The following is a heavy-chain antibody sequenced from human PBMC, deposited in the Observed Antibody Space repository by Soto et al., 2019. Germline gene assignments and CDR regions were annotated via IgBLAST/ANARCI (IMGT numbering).Heavy chain of an antibody. V-gene: IGHV3-23*01. CDR3: AKDRYDSSGYYTH. Sequence: GESLKISCAASGFTFSSYAMSWVRQAPGKGLEWVSAISGSGGSTYYADSVKGRFTISRDNSKNTLYLQMNSLRAEDTAVYYCAKDRYDSSGYYTHWGQGTLVTVSS. CDR2: ISGSGGST. CDR1: GFTFSSYA. D-gene: IGHD3-22*01. J-gene: IGHJ4*02.